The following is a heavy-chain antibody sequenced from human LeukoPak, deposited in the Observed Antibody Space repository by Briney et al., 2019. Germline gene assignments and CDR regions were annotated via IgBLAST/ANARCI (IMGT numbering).Heavy chain of an antibody. CDR3: ARESLGIWAGGAFDI. CDR2: TYYRSKWYI. Sequence: TSQTLSLTCAISGDSVSSNSAAWNWIRQSPSRGLEWLGRTYYRSKWYIDYAVSVKSRITINPDTSKNQFSLHLNTVTPEDTAVYSCARESLGIWAGGAFDIWGQGTMVTVSS. D-gene: IGHD7-27*01. J-gene: IGHJ3*02. CDR1: GDSVSSNSAA. V-gene: IGHV6-1*01.